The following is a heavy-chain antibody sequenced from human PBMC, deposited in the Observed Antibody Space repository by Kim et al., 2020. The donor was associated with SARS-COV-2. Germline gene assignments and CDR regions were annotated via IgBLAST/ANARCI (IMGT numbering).Heavy chain of an antibody. D-gene: IGHD3-9*01. V-gene: IGHV3-74*01. CDR1: GFTFTKYW. CDR2: INTTGNET. J-gene: IGHJ2*01. Sequence: GGSLRLSCTASGFTFTKYWMHWVRQAPGKGLVWVSRINTTGNETGYSDSVKGRFTISRDIAKNTLYLQMNSLTAEDTAVYYCARDWGLTAYDPRAVDFWG. CDR3: ARDWGLTAYDPRAVDF.